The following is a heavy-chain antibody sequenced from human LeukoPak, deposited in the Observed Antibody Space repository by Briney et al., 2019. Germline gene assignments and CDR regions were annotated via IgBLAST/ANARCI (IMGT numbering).Heavy chain of an antibody. CDR3: ARDGSSSGWFDP. CDR1: GYTFTSYY. Sequence: ASVKVSCKASGYTFTSYYIHWVRQAPGQGLEWMGIINPSGGSTIYAQKFQGRVTMTRDMSTSTVYVELSSLRSEDTAVYHCARDGSSSGWFDPWGQGTLVTVSS. J-gene: IGHJ5*02. CDR2: INPSGGST. V-gene: IGHV1-46*01. D-gene: IGHD6-6*01.